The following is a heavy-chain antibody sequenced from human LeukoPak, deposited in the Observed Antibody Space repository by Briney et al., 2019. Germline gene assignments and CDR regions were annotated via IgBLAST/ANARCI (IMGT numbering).Heavy chain of an antibody. D-gene: IGHD4-23*01. CDR2: IYYSGST. J-gene: IGHJ6*03. V-gene: IGHV4-59*08. CDR3: ARLHYGGNYGYYYYYMDV. Sequence: SETLSLTCTVSGGSISSYYWSWIRQPPGKGLEWIGYIYYSGSTNYNPSLRGRVTISVDTSKNQFSLKLSSVTAADTAVYYCARLHYGGNYGYYYYYMDVWGKGTTVTISS. CDR1: GGSISSYY.